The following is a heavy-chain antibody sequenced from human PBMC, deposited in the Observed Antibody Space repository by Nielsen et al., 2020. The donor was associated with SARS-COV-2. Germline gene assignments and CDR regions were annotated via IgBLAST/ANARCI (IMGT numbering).Heavy chain of an antibody. CDR3: ARGLVVVAATFGAFDI. J-gene: IGHJ3*02. D-gene: IGHD2-15*01. Sequence: SETLSLTCTVSGGSISSYYSSWIRQPPGKGLEWIGYIYYSGSTNYNPSLKSRVTISVDTSKNQFSLKLSSVTAADTAVYYCARGLVVVAATFGAFDIWGQGTMVTVSS. CDR1: GGSISSYY. V-gene: IGHV4-59*12. CDR2: IYYSGST.